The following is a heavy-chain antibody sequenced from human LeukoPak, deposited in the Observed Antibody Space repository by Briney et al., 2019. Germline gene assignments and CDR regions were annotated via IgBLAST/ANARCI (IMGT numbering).Heavy chain of an antibody. D-gene: IGHD3-10*01. CDR3: AKGGIALARGSFDY. CDR1: EFSVGSNY. V-gene: IGHV3-23*01. Sequence: GGSLRLSCAASEFSVGSNYMTWVRQAPGKGLEWVSAVSGGGRTTFYADSVKGRFIISRDDSKNTLFLQMNSLRAEDTAVYYCAKGGIALARGSFDYWGQGTLVTVSS. CDR2: VSGGGRTT. J-gene: IGHJ4*02.